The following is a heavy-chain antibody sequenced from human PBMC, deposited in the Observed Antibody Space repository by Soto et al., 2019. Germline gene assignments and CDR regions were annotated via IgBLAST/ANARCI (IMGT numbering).Heavy chain of an antibody. J-gene: IGHJ6*02. CDR1: GYIFTSYG. CDR3: AMVDVYVTPSPQDV. Sequence: QVQLVQSGAEVKNPGASVKVSCKTSGYIFTSYGIGWARQAPGQGLEWMGWINTYNGKTNYAQNLHGRVTQTTDTSTSTAYMELRSLRSNDTAIYYCAMVDVYVTPSPQDVWGQGTTVTVSS. V-gene: IGHV1-18*01. D-gene: IGHD3-16*01. CDR2: INTYNGKT.